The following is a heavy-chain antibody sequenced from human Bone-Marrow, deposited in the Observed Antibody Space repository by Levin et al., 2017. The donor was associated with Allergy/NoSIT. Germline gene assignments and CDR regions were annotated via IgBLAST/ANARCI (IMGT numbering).Heavy chain of an antibody. D-gene: IGHD3-22*01. CDR3: ARGAYDSDALDI. J-gene: IGHJ3*02. Sequence: SETLSLTCTVSGGSISSYYWSWIRQPAGKGLEWIGRIYTSGSTNYNPSPKSRVTMSVDTSKNQFALKLSSVAAADADVYYCARGAYDSDALDIWGQGTMVTVSS. V-gene: IGHV4-4*07. CDR1: GGSISSYY. CDR2: IYTSGST.